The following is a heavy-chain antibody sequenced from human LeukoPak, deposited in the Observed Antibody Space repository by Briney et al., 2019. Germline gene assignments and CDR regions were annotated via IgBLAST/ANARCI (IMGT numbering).Heavy chain of an antibody. J-gene: IGHJ4*02. CDR1: GFXFDDYA. D-gene: IGHD5-24*01. CDR2: ISGDGVSS. CDR3: AREQFSHTSNYFDN. Sequence: GGSLRLSCAASGFXFDDYAIHWVRQVPGRGREWVSRISGDGVSSFYADSVRGRFTISRDNNNDSLSLQMYSLTTEDTAFYYCAREQFSHTSNYFDNWGQGILVTVSS. V-gene: IGHV3-43*02.